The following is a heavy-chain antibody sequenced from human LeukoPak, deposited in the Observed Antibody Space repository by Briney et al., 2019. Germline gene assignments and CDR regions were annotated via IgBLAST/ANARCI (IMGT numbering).Heavy chain of an antibody. D-gene: IGHD3-10*01. J-gene: IGHJ4*02. Sequence: TSLKTRLTISKDTSKNQVVLTMTNMDPVDTATYYCARIRYSGSGSSYYFDYWGQGTLVTVSS. CDR3: ARIRYSGSGSSYYFDY. V-gene: IGHV2-70*01.